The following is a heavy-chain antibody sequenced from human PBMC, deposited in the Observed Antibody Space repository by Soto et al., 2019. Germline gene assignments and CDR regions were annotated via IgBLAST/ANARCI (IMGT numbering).Heavy chain of an antibody. D-gene: IGHD3-16*01. CDR3: ARQMITFGSYAFDI. Sequence: PSETLSLTCTVSGGSISSYYWSWIRQPPGKGLEWIGYIYYSGSTNYNPSLKSRVTISVDTSKNQFSLKLSSVTAADTAVYYCARQMITFGSYAFDIWGQGTMVTVS. V-gene: IGHV4-59*08. CDR1: GGSISSYY. CDR2: IYYSGST. J-gene: IGHJ3*02.